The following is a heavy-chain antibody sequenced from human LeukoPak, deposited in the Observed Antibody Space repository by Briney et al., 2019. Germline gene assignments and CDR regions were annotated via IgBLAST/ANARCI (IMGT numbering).Heavy chain of an antibody. D-gene: IGHD6-13*01. J-gene: IGHJ4*02. CDR1: GFTFSSYS. CDR2: IKQDGSEK. V-gene: IGHV3-7*01. CDR3: ARARASSWYFDY. Sequence: GGSLRLSCAASGFTFSSYSMNWVRQAPGKGLEWVANIKQDGSEKYYVDSVKGRFTISRDNAKNSLYLQMNSLRAEDTAVYYCARARASSWYFDYWGQGTLVTVSS.